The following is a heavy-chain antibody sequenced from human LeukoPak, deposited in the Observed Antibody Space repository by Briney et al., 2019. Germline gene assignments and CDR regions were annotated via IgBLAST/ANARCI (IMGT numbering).Heavy chain of an antibody. CDR2: ISSSSSYI. V-gene: IGHV3-21*01. CDR1: GFTFSSYA. D-gene: IGHD1-1*01. J-gene: IGHJ1*01. CDR3: ARAPRELERYEYFQH. Sequence: GGSLRLSCAASGFTFSSYAMSWVRQAPGKGLEWVSSISSSSSYIYYADSVKGRFTISRDNAKNSLYLQMNSLRAEDTAVYYCARAPRELERYEYFQHWGQGTLVTVSS.